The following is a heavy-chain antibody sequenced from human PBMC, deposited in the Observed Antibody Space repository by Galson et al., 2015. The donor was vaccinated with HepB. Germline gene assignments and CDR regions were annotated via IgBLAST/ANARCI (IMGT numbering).Heavy chain of an antibody. D-gene: IGHD3-22*01. CDR1: GFSLSTSGMR. Sequence: PALVKPTQTLTLTCTFSGFSLSTSGMRVSWIRQPPGKALEWLARIDWDDDKFYSTSLKTRLTISKDTSKNQVVLTMTNMDPVDTATYYCAREYYYDSSGYYSFDYWGQGTLVTVSS. J-gene: IGHJ4*02. V-gene: IGHV2-70*04. CDR2: IDWDDDK. CDR3: AREYYYDSSGYYSFDY.